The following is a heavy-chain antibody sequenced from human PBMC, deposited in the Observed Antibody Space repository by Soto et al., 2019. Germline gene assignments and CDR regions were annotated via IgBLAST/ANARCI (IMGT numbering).Heavy chain of an antibody. CDR1: GFSFSRYW. V-gene: IGHV3-74*01. Sequence: PGGSLRLSCAASGFSFSRYWMHWVRQAPGKGLVWVSRLNSDGRSISYADSVKGRFTISRDNAKNTLYLQMNSLRVEDTAVYYCAREIVGPDANWFDPWGQGTLVTVSS. J-gene: IGHJ5*02. CDR3: AREIVGPDANWFDP. D-gene: IGHD2-2*01. CDR2: LNSDGRSI.